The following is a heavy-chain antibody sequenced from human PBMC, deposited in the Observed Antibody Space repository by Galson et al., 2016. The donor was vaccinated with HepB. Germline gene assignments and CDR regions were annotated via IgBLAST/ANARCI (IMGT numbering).Heavy chain of an antibody. D-gene: IGHD3-3*02. V-gene: IGHV3-33*01. CDR1: GFIFKNYA. CDR3: ARAFPGGNFDY. CDR2: IRHDGGNI. J-gene: IGHJ4*02. Sequence: SLRLSCAASGFIFKNYAFHWFRQAPGKGLEWLTVIRHDGGNIYYANSVTGRFTVSIDNSKDALYLTMDSLRVEDTAVYYCARAFPGGNFDYWGQGTLVTVSS.